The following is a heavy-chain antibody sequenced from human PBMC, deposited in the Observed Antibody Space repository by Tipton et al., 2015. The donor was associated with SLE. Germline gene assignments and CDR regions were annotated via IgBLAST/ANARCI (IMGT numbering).Heavy chain of an antibody. CDR2: ISQSGST. V-gene: IGHV4-34*01. J-gene: IGHJ2*01. CDR1: GGSFSDYY. CDR3: ARHKLSRWYFDL. Sequence: TLSLTCAVYGGSFSDYYLTWIRQPPGKGLEWIAEISQSGSTNYNPSLQSRVSMSVDTSKSQFSLKMSSLTAADTAMYYCARHKLSRWYFDLWGRGTLVTVSS.